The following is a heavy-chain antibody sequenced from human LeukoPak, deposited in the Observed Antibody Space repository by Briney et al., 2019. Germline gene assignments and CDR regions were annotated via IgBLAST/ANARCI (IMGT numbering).Heavy chain of an antibody. V-gene: IGHV4-31*03. CDR3: ARGVGYYDSRRYFDY. D-gene: IGHD3-22*01. CDR1: GGSISSGGYY. J-gene: IGHJ4*02. CDR2: IYYSGST. Sequence: SETLSLTCTVSGGSISSGGYYWSWIRQHPGKGLEWIGYIYYSGSTNYNPSLKSRVTISVDTSKNQFSLKLSSVTAADTAVYYCARGVGYYDSRRYFDYWGQGTLVTVSS.